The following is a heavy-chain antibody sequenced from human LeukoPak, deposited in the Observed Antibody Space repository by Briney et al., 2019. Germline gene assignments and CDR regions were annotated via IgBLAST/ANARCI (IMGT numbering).Heavy chain of an antibody. CDR1: GGLTEFDL. V-gene: IGHV4-59*01. D-gene: IGHD3-22*01. Sequence: EALVPCYAAGGGLTEFDLRWGRRAPRREGEGWVGYIYDSGSTNYNPSLKSRVTISVDTSKNQFSLKLSSVTAADTAVYYCACLTTPDAFDIWGQGTMVTVSS. CDR2: IYDSGST. J-gene: IGHJ3*02. CDR3: ACLTTPDAFDI.